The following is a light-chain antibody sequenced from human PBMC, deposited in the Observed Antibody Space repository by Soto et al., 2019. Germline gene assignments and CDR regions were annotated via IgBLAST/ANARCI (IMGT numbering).Light chain of an antibody. CDR1: QSVSSSY. CDR2: GAS. J-gene: IGKJ4*01. V-gene: IGKV3-20*01. CDR3: QQYGSP. Sequence: EIVLTQSPGTLSLSPGERATLSCRASQSVSSSYLAWYQQKPGQAPRLLIYGASSRATGIPDRFSGSGSGTDFTLTISRLEPEDFVVYYCQQYGSPFGGGTKVEIK.